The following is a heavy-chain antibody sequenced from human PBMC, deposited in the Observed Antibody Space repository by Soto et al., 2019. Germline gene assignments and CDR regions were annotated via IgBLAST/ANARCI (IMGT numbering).Heavy chain of an antibody. D-gene: IGHD1-1*01. CDR2: ISYDGSNK. CDR1: GFTFSSYA. Sequence: QVQLVESGGGVVQPGRSLRLSCAASGFTFSSYAMHWVRQAPGKGLEWVAVISYDGSNKYYADSVKGRFTISRDNSKNTLYLQMNSLSAEDTAVYYCARDFMWNDFYYYYGMDVWGQGTTVTVSS. J-gene: IGHJ6*02. V-gene: IGHV3-30-3*01. CDR3: ARDFMWNDFYYYYGMDV.